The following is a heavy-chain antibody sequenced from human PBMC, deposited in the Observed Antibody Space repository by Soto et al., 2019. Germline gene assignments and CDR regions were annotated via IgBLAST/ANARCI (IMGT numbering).Heavy chain of an antibody. Sequence: EVQLVESGVVSVQPGVSLRLSCAAAGFTFGDFWMSWVRHAPGKGLEWVANVKPDGSDKYYVDSVKGRFTISRDNAKDSLYLQLSSLRAEDTAVYYCATETYWSFDYWGQGALVTVSS. CDR3: ATETYWSFDY. CDR2: VKPDGSDK. J-gene: IGHJ4*02. CDR1: GFTFGDFW. D-gene: IGHD2-8*02. V-gene: IGHV3-7*01.